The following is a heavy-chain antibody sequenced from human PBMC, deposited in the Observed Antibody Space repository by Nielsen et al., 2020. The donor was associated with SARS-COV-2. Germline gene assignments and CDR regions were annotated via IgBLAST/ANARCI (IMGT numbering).Heavy chain of an antibody. D-gene: IGHD3-3*01. CDR3: AREMTDYDFWSGSPVGV. CDR2: IYSGGST. V-gene: IGHV3-66*01. J-gene: IGHJ4*02. Sequence: GVLKISCAASGFTVSSNYMSWVRQAPGKGLEWVSVIYSGGSTYYADSVKGRFTISRDNSKNTLYLQMNSLRAEDTAVYYCAREMTDYDFWSGSPVGVWGQGTLVTVSS. CDR1: GFTVSSNY.